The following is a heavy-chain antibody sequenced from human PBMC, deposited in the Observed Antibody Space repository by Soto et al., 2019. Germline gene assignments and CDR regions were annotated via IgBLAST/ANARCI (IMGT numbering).Heavy chain of an antibody. J-gene: IGHJ4*02. CDR3: AKLGSQITMVRGVIPVYFDY. CDR2: ISGSGGST. D-gene: IGHD3-10*01. Sequence: EGSLRLSCAASGFTFSSYAMSWVRQAPGKGLEWVSAISGSGGSTYYADSVKGRFTISRDNSKNTLYLQMNSLRAEDTAVYYCAKLGSQITMVRGVIPVYFDYWGQGTLVTVSS. CDR1: GFTFSSYA. V-gene: IGHV3-23*01.